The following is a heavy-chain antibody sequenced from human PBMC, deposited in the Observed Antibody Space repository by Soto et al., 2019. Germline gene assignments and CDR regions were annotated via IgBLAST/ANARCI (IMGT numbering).Heavy chain of an antibody. CDR2: INPNTGDT. Sequence: QVRLVQSGAEVKRPGASVKVSCKASGYTFTGHYIYWVRQAPGQGLEWMGWINPNTGDTNYAQKFQGRVTMTRDTSTNTIYIALSSLRSDDTAVYFCARDPGAFVEVLEFWGQGTLVTVSS. CDR3: ARDPGAFVEVLEF. D-gene: IGHD3-10*01. V-gene: IGHV1-2*02. CDR1: GYTFTGHY. J-gene: IGHJ4*02.